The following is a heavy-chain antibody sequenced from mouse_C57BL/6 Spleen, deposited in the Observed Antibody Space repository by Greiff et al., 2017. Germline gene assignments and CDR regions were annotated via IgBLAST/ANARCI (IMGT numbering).Heavy chain of an antibody. J-gene: IGHJ3*01. CDR2: INPNNGGT. V-gene: IGHV1-26*01. Sequence: EVQLQQSGPELVKPGASVKISCKASGYTFTDYYMNWVKQSHGKSLEWIGDINPNNGGTSYNQKFKGKATLTVDKSSSTAYMELRSLTSADSAVYYCARSRGLVTGAPFAYWGQGTLVTVSA. D-gene: IGHD2-12*01. CDR3: ARSRGLVTGAPFAY. CDR1: GYTFTDYY.